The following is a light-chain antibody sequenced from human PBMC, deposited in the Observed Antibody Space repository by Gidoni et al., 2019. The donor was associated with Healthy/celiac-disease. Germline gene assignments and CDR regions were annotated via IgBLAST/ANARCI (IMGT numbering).Light chain of an antibody. CDR1: QSMSRY. CDR2: AAS. Sequence: DIQMTQSPSSLPASVGDRVTIPCRASQSMSRYLNWYQQKPGKAPNLLIYAASSLQSGVPSRFSGSGSGTDFTLTVNSLQPEDFASYYCQQSSSAPLTFGGGTKVVI. V-gene: IGKV1-39*01. J-gene: IGKJ4*01. CDR3: QQSSSAPLT.